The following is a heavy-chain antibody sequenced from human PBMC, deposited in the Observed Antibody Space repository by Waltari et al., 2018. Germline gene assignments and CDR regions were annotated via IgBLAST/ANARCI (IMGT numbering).Heavy chain of an antibody. V-gene: IGHV3-21*02. J-gene: IGHJ4*02. Sequence: EVQLVESGGGLVKPGGSLRLSCAASGFTFSSFFMSWVRQAPGKGLEWVSSITHHSRYTHYADSVKGRFTISRDNDKNSLFLQMNSLRAEDTAIYYCARGLEWGATMGGLDYWGQGTLVTVSS. CDR3: ARGLEWGATMGGLDY. CDR1: GFTFSSFF. D-gene: IGHD1-26*01. CDR2: ITHHSRYT.